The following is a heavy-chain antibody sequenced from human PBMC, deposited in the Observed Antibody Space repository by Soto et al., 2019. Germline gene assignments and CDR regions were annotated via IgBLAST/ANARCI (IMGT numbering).Heavy chain of an antibody. Sequence: EVQLLESGGGLVQPGGSLRLSCAASGFTFSSYAMSWVRQAPGKGLEWVAAISGSGGSTYYADSVKGRFTISRDNSKNTLYLQMNSLRADDTAVYYCAKGYDFWCGYHDYWGQGTLVTVSS. D-gene: IGHD3-3*01. J-gene: IGHJ4*02. CDR3: AKGYDFWCGYHDY. CDR2: ISGSGGST. V-gene: IGHV3-23*01. CDR1: GFTFSSYA.